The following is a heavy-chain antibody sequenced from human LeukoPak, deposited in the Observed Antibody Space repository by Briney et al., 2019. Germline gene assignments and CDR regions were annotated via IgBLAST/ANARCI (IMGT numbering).Heavy chain of an antibody. CDR1: GFTFSRYE. Sequence: GGSLRLPCAASGFTFSRYEMNWVRRAPGKGLEWVSYISSSGSTIYYADSVKGRFTISRDNAKNSLYLQMNSLRAEDTAVYYCAREAVGPAATNWFDPWGQGTLVTVSS. CDR3: AREAVGPAATNWFDP. V-gene: IGHV3-48*03. J-gene: IGHJ5*02. CDR2: ISSSGSTI. D-gene: IGHD2-2*01.